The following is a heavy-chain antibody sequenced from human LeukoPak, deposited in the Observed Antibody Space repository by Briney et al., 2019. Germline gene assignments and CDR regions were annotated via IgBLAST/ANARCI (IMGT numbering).Heavy chain of an antibody. D-gene: IGHD3-22*01. CDR2: ISGRGDTT. CDR1: GFTFNNYA. Sequence: PGGSLRLSRAGSGFTFNNYAMSWVRQTPGKGLEWVSAISGRGDTTFYADAMKGRFTISRDNSQNTLYLQMNSLRAEDTAVYYCAKDHNLGGYVLFDNWGQGTLVTVSS. V-gene: IGHV3-23*01. CDR3: AKDHNLGGYVLFDN. J-gene: IGHJ4*02.